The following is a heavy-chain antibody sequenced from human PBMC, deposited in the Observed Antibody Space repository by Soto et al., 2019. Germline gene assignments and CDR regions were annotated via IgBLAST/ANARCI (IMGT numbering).Heavy chain of an antibody. Sequence: AGSLRLSRAASGFTFGSLAMSWVRQAPGRGLEWVSGISESGDGTYYADSVKGRFTISRDNSKNMLYLQMNSLRAEDTAVYYCAKESYNRRADLDYWGQGTLVTVSS. D-gene: IGHD3-10*01. V-gene: IGHV3-23*01. CDR3: AKESYNRRADLDY. CDR1: GFTFGSLA. J-gene: IGHJ4*02. CDR2: ISESGDGT.